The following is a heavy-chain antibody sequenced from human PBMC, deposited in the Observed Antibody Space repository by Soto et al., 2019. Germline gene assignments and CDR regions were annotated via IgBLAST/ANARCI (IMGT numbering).Heavy chain of an antibody. Sequence: GESLKISCKGSGYSFTSYWIGWVRQMPGKGLEWMGIIYPGDSDTRYSPSFQGQVTISAEKSISTAYLQWRSLKASDTAMYYCARRGYDSSGYYYGQLGFFDYWGQGTLVTVSS. D-gene: IGHD3-22*01. V-gene: IGHV5-51*01. CDR2: IYPGDSDT. CDR3: ARRGYDSSGYYYGQLGFFDY. CDR1: GYSFTSYW. J-gene: IGHJ4*02.